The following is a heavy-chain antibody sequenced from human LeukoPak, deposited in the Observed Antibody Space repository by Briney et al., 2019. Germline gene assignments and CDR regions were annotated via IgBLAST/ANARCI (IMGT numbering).Heavy chain of an antibody. CDR1: GGSISSSSYY. D-gene: IGHD6-13*01. Sequence: TSETLSLTCTVSGGSISSSSYYWGWIRQPPGKGLEWIGSIYYSGSTYYNPSLKSRVTISVDTSKNQFSLKLSSVTAADTAVYYCARDGYSSSWAIDYWGQGTLVTVSS. V-gene: IGHV4-39*07. CDR3: ARDGYSSSWAIDY. J-gene: IGHJ4*02. CDR2: IYYSGST.